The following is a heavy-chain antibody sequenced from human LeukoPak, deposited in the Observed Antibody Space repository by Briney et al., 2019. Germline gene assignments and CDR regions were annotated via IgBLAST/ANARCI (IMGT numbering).Heavy chain of an antibody. J-gene: IGHJ4*02. V-gene: IGHV1-2*06. D-gene: IGHD2-15*01. CDR2: MNPSSGVT. Sequence: ASVSVSCTASGYTFSGYQVHWLRQAPGQGLEWMGRMNPSSGVTNYAQKFQGRVTMTRDTSINTAYLDLSALKSDDTAVYYCASRAASVTLGYWGQGTLVTVSS. CDR3: ASRAASVTLGY. CDR1: GYTFSGYQ.